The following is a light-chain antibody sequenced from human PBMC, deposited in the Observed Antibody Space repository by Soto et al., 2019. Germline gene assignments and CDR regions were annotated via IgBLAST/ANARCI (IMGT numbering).Light chain of an antibody. CDR2: AAS. V-gene: IGKV1-39*01. CDR3: QQSYSTPPT. J-gene: IGKJ5*01. Sequence: DIQMTQSPSSLSASVGHRVTITCRASQSISSYLNLYQQKPGKAPKLLIYAASSLQSGVPSRFSGSGSGTDFTLTISSLQPEDFATYYCQQSYSTPPTFGQGTRLEI. CDR1: QSISSY.